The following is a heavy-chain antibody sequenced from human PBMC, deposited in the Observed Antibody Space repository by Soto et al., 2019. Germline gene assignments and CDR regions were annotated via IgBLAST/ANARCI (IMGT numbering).Heavy chain of an antibody. CDR1: GYTFTSYG. CDR3: ARDSGISGLVWDDYGLDF. D-gene: IGHD3-16*01. Sequence: QVQLVQSGAEVKKPGASVKVSCKASGYTFTSYGLRWVRQAPGQGLEWMGWISAYNGNTNYAQKLQGRVTMTTDTSTSRAYMVLRSLRADDTAVYYSARDSGISGLVWDDYGLDFWGPGTTF. V-gene: IGHV1-18*04. J-gene: IGHJ6*02. CDR2: ISAYNGNT.